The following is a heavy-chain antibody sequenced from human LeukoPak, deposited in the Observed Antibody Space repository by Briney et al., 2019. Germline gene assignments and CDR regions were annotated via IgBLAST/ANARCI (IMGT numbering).Heavy chain of an antibody. D-gene: IGHD7-27*01. CDR2: VNIDGSSK. CDR1: GFTFSSFR. V-gene: IGHV3-74*01. J-gene: IGHJ4*02. Sequence: GGSLRLSCAASGFTFSSFRMHWARQAPGKGLVWVSRVNIDGSSKNYADSVRGRFTISGDNAKNTLYLQMNSLRAEDTAMYYCARDFTGDYDYWGQGTLVTVSS. CDR3: ARDFTGDYDY.